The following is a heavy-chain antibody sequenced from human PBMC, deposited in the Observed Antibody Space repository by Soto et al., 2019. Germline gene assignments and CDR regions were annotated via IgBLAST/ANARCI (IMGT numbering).Heavy chain of an antibody. D-gene: IGHD3-10*01. V-gene: IGHV4-61*08. J-gene: IGHJ6*02. CDR1: GGSVSSGDYF. Sequence: SETLSLTCTVSGGSVSSGDYFWSWLRQSPGKRLEWIAYIYCSGSTNYNPSLKSRATISVDTSKSQVSLTLTSMTAADAALYYCARSPNYYYYGFDVWGQGAAVTVSS. CDR3: ARSPNYYYYGFDV. CDR2: IYCSGST.